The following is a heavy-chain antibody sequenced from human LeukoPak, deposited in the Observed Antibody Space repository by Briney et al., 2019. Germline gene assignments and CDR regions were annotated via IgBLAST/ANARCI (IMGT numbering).Heavy chain of an antibody. D-gene: IGHD6-6*01. Sequence: SETLSLTCTVSGGSISSGSYYWSWIRQPAGKGLEWIGRIYTSGSTNYNPSLKSRVTISVDPSKNQFSLKLSSVTAADTAVYYCARGDSSSYYYYYYMDVWGKGTTVIVSS. V-gene: IGHV4-61*02. CDR3: ARGDSSSYYYYYYMDV. CDR1: GGSISSGSYY. J-gene: IGHJ6*03. CDR2: IYTSGST.